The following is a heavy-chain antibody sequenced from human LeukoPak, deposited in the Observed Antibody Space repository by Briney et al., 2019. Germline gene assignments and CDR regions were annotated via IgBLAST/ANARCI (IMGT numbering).Heavy chain of an antibody. Sequence: GGSLRLSCAASGFTSNRFAMSWVRQAPGKGPEWVSAIRGGGGSAFYADSVKGRFTISRDNSKYTLFLQMNSLRAEDTAVYYCARDPNGDYIGAFDMWGPGTMVTVSS. CDR2: IRGGGGSA. CDR3: ARDPNGDYIGAFDM. CDR1: GFTSNRFA. D-gene: IGHD4-17*01. V-gene: IGHV3-23*01. J-gene: IGHJ3*02.